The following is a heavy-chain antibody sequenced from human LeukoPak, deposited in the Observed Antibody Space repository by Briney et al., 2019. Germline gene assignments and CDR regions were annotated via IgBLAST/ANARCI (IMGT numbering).Heavy chain of an antibody. CDR2: ISAYNGNT. D-gene: IGHD1-26*01. J-gene: IGHJ6*03. Sequence: ASVKVSCKASGYTFTSYGISWVRQAPGQGLEWMGWISAYNGNTNYAQKLQGRVTMTTDTSTSTAYMELRSLRSDDTAVYSCARESRGSYYGVYYYYYYMDVWGKGTTVTVSS. V-gene: IGHV1-18*01. CDR1: GYTFTSYG. CDR3: ARESRGSYYGVYYYYYYMDV.